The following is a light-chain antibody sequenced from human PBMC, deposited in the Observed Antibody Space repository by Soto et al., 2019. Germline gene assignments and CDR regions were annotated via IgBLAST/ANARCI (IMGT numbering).Light chain of an antibody. CDR3: TSYTSDSTEV. V-gene: IGLV2-14*01. CDR2: EVS. J-gene: IGLJ1*01. CDR1: SSDVGDYNY. Sequence: QSALTQPASVSGSPGQSITISFTGTSSDVGDYNYVSWYQHHPGRAPKLIIYEVSNRPSGISNRFSGSKSGNTASLTISGLQAEDEADYYCTSYTSDSTEVFGTGTKVTVL.